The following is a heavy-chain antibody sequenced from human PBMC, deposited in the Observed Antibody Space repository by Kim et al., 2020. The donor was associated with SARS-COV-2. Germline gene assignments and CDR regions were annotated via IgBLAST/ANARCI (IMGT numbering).Heavy chain of an antibody. CDR3: AKGVVAPIDY. CDR2: RR. V-gene: IGHV3-23*01. Sequence: RRYYADSVKGRFTISRDNSKNTLYLQMNSLRAEDTALYYCAKGVVAPIDYWGQGTLVTVSS. J-gene: IGHJ4*02. D-gene: IGHD2-15*01.